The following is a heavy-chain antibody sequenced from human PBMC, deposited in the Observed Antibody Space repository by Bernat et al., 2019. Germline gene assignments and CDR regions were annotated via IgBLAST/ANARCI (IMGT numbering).Heavy chain of an antibody. J-gene: IGHJ4*02. D-gene: IGHD3-10*01. CDR2: IIPILGIA. CDR1: GGTFSSYT. V-gene: IGHV1-69*08. CDR3: AGDPPDMVWGVIILGVFDY. Sequence: QVQLVQSGAEVKKPGSSVKVSCKASGGTFSSYTISWVRQAPGQGLEWMGRIIPILGIANYAQKFQGRVTITADKSTSTAYMELSSLRSEDTAVYYCAGDPPDMVWGVIILGVFDYWGQGTLVTVSS.